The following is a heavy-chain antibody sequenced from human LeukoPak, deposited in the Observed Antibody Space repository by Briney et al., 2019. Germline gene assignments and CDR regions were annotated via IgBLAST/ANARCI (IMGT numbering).Heavy chain of an antibody. D-gene: IGHD2-21*01. Sequence: GGSLRLSCAASGFTFSSYSMNWVSQAPGKGLEWVSYITSGSTTIYYADSVKGRFTISRDNAKNSLYLQMNSLKDEDTAVYYCARLAGLAFDYWGQGTLVTVSS. CDR2: ITSGSTTI. CDR1: GFTFSSYS. J-gene: IGHJ4*02. CDR3: ARLAGLAFDY. V-gene: IGHV3-48*02.